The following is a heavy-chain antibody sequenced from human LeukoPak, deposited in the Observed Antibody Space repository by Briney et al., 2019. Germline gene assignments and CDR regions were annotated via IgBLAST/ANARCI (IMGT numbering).Heavy chain of an antibody. V-gene: IGHV3-30*02. D-gene: IGHD1-7*01. CDR3: AKDLPDWNYDY. J-gene: IGHJ4*02. CDR2: IGLVESKK. CDR1: GFIFSSYS. Sequence: PGGSLRLSCAASGFIFSSYSMHWVRQAPGKGLEWVAFIGLVESKKYYAASVRGRFTISRDNSKNTVYLQMNSLRADDTAVYYCAKDLPDWNYDYWGQGTLVTVSS.